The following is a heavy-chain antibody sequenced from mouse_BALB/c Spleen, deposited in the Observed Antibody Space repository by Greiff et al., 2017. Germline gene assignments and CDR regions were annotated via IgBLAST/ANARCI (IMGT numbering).Heavy chain of an antibody. CDR3: ARDNYDYDEAFAY. J-gene: IGHJ3*01. V-gene: IGHV2-9*02. CDR2: IWAGGST. D-gene: IGHD2-4*01. Sequence: VQGVESGPGLVAPSQSLSITCTVSGFSLTSYGVHWVRQPPGKGLEWLGVIWAGGSTNYNSALMSRLSISKDNSKSQVFLKMNSLQTDDTAMYYCARDNYDYDEAFAYWGQGTLVTVSA. CDR1: GFSLTSYG.